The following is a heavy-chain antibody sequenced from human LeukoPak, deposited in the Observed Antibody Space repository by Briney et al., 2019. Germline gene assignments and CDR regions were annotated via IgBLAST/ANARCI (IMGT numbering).Heavy chain of an antibody. V-gene: IGHV4-61*01. CDR1: GGSVSSGSYY. Sequence: PSETLSLTCTVSGGSVSSGSYYWSWIRQPPGKGLEWIGYIYYSGSTNYNPSLKSRVTISVDTSKNQFSLKLSSVTAADTAVYYCARYVGYSSSRVTNKEYWGQGTLVTVSS. CDR3: ARYVGYSSSRVTNKEY. J-gene: IGHJ4*02. D-gene: IGHD6-13*01. CDR2: IYYSGST.